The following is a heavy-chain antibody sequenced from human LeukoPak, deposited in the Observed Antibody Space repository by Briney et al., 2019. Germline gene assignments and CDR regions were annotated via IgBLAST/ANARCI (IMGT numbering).Heavy chain of an antibody. D-gene: IGHD3-10*01. V-gene: IGHV4-59*08. CDR3: ARLTVTGTYPNYFDP. CDR2: IYYSGST. CDR1: GGSFSGYY. J-gene: IGHJ5*02. Sequence: SETLSLTCTVSGGSFSGYYWSWIRQPPGKGLEWIGYIYYSGSTRYNPSLESRVTLAVDTSKNQFSLRLSSVTAADTAVYYCARLTVTGTYPNYFDPWGQGTLVAVSS.